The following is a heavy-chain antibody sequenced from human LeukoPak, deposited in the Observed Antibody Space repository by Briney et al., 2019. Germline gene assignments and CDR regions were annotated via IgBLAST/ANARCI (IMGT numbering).Heavy chain of an antibody. CDR3: ARVVVAATPNEWFDP. V-gene: IGHV3-48*04. CDR1: GFTFSSNS. D-gene: IGHD2-15*01. J-gene: IGHJ5*02. Sequence: GGSLRLSCVASGFTFSSNSMNWVRQAPGKGLEWVSYISSASGSIYYADSVKGRFTVSRDNAKNSLFLQMNSLRAEDTAVYYCARVVVAATPNEWFDPWGQGTLVTVSS. CDR2: ISSASGSI.